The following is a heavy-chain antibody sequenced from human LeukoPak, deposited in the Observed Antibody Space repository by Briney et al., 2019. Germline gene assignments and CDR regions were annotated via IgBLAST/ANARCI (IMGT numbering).Heavy chain of an antibody. D-gene: IGHD1-7*01. CDR3: ARLITGTTTAFDI. CDR1: GGSISSSSYY. V-gene: IGHV4-39*01. Sequence: SEILSLTXTVSGGSISSSSYYWGGIRQPPGKGLEWIGSIYYSGSTYYNPSLKSRVTISVDTSKNQFSLKLSSVTAADTAVYYSARLITGTTTAFDIWGQGTMVTVSS. J-gene: IGHJ3*02. CDR2: IYYSGST.